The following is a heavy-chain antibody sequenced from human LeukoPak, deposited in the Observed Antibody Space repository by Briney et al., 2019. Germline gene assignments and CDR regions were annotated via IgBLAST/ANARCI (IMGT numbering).Heavy chain of an antibody. CDR2: IYPGDSDT. CDR3: ARQSPDFWSGYSQHAFDI. V-gene: IGHV5-51*01. J-gene: IGHJ3*02. D-gene: IGHD3-3*01. CDR1: GYSFTSYW. Sequence: GESLEISCKGSGYSFTSYWIGWVRQMPGKGLEWMGIIYPGDSDTRYSPSFQGQVTISADKSISTAYLQWSSLKASDTAMYYCARQSPDFWSGYSQHAFDIWGQGTMVTVSS.